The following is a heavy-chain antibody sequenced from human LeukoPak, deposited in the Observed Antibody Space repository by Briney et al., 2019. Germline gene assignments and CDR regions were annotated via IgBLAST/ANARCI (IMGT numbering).Heavy chain of an antibody. D-gene: IGHD2-2*01. CDR1: GYTFTSYD. V-gene: IGHV1-18*01. J-gene: IGHJ4*02. CDR2: ISAYNGNT. Sequence: ASVKVSCKASGYTFTSYDITWVRQATGQGLEWMGWISAYNGNTNYAQKLQGRVTMTTDTSTSTAYMELRSLRSDDTAVYYCARDAGRYSVVVPAAMRNWGQGTLVTVSS. CDR3: ARDAGRYSVVVPAAMRN.